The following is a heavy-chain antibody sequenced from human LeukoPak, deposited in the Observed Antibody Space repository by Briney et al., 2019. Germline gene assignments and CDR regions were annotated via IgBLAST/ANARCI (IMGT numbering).Heavy chain of an antibody. CDR3: VRGFDGYYGFDI. D-gene: IGHD5-24*01. CDR1: GFTLSIYW. V-gene: IGHV3-7*05. J-gene: IGHJ3*02. Sequence: PGGSLRLSCEASGFTLSIYWMSWVRQAPGKGLEWVANINQDGSEKYYVDSVKGRFTISSDNAKKSLYLQMNSLRVEDTAVYYCVRGFDGYYGFDIWGQGTMVTVSS. CDR2: INQDGSEK.